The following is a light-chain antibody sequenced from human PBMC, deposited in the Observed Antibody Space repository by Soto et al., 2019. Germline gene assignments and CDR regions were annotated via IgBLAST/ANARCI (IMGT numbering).Light chain of an antibody. J-gene: IGLJ1*01. Sequence: QSALTQPPSASGSPGQSVTISCTGTSSDVGGYNYVSWYQQSPGKGPKLMVYEVNKRPSGVPDRFSGSKSGNTASLTVSGLQADDEADYYCTSYAGGNNVFGTGTKLTVL. CDR3: TSYAGGNNV. V-gene: IGLV2-8*01. CDR2: EVN. CDR1: SSDVGGYNY.